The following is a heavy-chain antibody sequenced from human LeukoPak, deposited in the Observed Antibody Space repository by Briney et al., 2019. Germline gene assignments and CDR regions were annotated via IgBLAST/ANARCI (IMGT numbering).Heavy chain of an antibody. D-gene: IGHD6-19*01. J-gene: IGHJ4*02. V-gene: IGHV3-72*01. CDR2: HRNKPSGYTT. CDR3: TTDIYNSGWDRLFDY. Sequence: SGGSLRLSCAASGFTFSDHDMDWVRQAPGKGLEWVGRHRNKPSGYTTEYAASVKGRFTISRDASKNSLYLQMNSLKTEDTAVYYCTTDIYNSGWDRLFDYWGQGTLVTVSS. CDR1: GFTFSDHD.